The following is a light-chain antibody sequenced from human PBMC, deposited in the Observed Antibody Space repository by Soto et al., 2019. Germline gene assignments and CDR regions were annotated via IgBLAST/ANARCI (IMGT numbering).Light chain of an antibody. Sequence: QSALTQPASVSGSPGQSITISCTGTSSDVGGYNSVSWYQQHPGKAPKLILYDVTDRPSGFSYRFSGSKSGNTASLPISGLQAAVEANYFCSSFTSSMTNVFGSGTRSPS. CDR2: DVT. J-gene: IGLJ1*01. CDR3: SSFTSSMTNV. CDR1: SSDVGGYNS. V-gene: IGLV2-14*01.